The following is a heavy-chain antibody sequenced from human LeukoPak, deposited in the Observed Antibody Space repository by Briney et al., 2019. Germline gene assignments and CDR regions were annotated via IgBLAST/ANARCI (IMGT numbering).Heavy chain of an antibody. CDR2: IYHSGST. CDR1: GGSMSSYY. J-gene: IGHJ4*02. D-gene: IGHD1-26*01. CDR3: ATTTIRLGY. V-gene: IGHV4-59*01. Sequence: PSETLSLTCSVSGGSMSSYYWSWIRQSPGKGLEWIGYIYHSGSTDYNSSLKSRVTISVETSKNEFSLKLRSVTAADTAVYYCATTTIRLGYWGQGTLVTVSS.